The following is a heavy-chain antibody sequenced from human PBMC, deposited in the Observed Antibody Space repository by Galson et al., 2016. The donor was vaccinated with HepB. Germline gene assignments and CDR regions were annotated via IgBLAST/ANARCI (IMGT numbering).Heavy chain of an antibody. V-gene: IGHV3-15*01. CDR2: IQSNTDGGST. D-gene: IGHD3-10*01. CDR1: GFTFSNAW. CDR3: AKGWPVWYYGSGSKY. J-gene: IGHJ4*02. Sequence: SLRLSCAASGFTFSNAWMSWVRQAPGKGLEWVGRIQSNTDGGSTDYAAPVKGRFSISRDDSKKTLYIQMTSLKTEDTAMYYCAKGWPVWYYGSGSKYWGQETQVTVSS.